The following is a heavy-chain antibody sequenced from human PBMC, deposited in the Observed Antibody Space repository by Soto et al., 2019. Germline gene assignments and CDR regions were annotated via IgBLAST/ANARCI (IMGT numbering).Heavy chain of an antibody. CDR2: INAGNGNT. CDR1: GYTFTIYA. D-gene: IGHD5-18*01. CDR3: ARGMDTAAWPYAFDI. Sequence: GASVKVSCKASGYTFTIYAMHWVRQAPGQRLEWMGWINAGNGNTKYSQKFQGRVTITRDTSASTAYMELSSLRSEDTAVYYCARGMDTAAWPYAFDIWGQGTMVTVSS. V-gene: IGHV1-3*01. J-gene: IGHJ3*02.